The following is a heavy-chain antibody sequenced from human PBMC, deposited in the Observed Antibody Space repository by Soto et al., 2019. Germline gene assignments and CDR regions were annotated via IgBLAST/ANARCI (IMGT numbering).Heavy chain of an antibody. V-gene: IGHV3-23*01. CDR3: AKGSLGYCSGAICYVVDF. CDR1: GFTFSTYA. CDR2: ISGGRSGT. Sequence: EVQLLESGGGLVQPGGSLRLSCAASGFTFSTYAMSWVRQAPGKGRAWVSAISGGRSGTYYSDSVMGRFTLSSDDSTNTLYLQRNSLRAEHTAIYYCAKGSLGYCSGAICYVVDFWGQGTLVTVSS. J-gene: IGHJ4*02. D-gene: IGHD2-2*01.